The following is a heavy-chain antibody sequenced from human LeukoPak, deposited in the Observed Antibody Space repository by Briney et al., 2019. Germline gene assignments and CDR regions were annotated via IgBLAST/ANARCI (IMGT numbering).Heavy chain of an antibody. J-gene: IGHJ4*02. CDR3: AREVITMVRGVPHFDY. CDR1: GFTFSSYA. V-gene: IGHV3-30-3*01. CDR2: ISYDGSNK. Sequence: PGGSLRLSCAASGFTFSSYATHWVRQAPGKGLEWVAVISYDGSNKYYADSVKGRFTISRDNSKNTLYLQMNSLRAEDTAVYYCAREVITMVRGVPHFDYWGQGTLVTVSS. D-gene: IGHD3-10*01.